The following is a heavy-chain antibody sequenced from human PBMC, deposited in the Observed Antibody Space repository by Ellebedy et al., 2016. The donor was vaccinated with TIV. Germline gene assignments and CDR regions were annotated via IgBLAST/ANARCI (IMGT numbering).Heavy chain of an antibody. D-gene: IGHD4-23*01. CDR2: IKQDGSGK. J-gene: IGHJ4*02. V-gene: IGHV3-7*01. Sequence: GESLKISXAASGFTFSSYWMSWVRQAPGKGLEWVANIKQDGSGKYYVDSVKGRFTISRDNAKNSLYLQMNSLRAEDTAVYYCARCGGNEFLPAYYFDYWGQGTLVTVSS. CDR1: GFTFSSYW. CDR3: ARCGGNEFLPAYYFDY.